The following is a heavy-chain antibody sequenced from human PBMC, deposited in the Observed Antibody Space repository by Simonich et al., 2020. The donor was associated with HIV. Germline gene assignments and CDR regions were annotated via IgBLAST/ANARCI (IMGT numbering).Heavy chain of an antibody. V-gene: IGHV4-34*01. CDR2: INLRGST. J-gene: IGHJ1*01. Sequence: QVQLQQWCAGLLKPSETLSLTCAVYGGSFSGYYWSWIRQPPGKGLEWIGEINLRGSTNYNPSLKSRVTISVDTSKNQFSLKLSSVTAADTAVYYCARLTAGGLGEYFQHWGQGTLVTVSS. D-gene: IGHD6-13*01. CDR1: GGSFSGYY. CDR3: ARLTAGGLGEYFQH.